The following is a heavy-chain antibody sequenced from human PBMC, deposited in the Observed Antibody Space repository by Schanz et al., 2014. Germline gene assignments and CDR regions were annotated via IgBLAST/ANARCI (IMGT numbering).Heavy chain of an antibody. J-gene: IGHJ4*02. CDR1: EFTFSTDA. D-gene: IGHD2-2*01. CDR2: ISASGGDT. V-gene: IGHV3-23*01. CDR3: AKVRCSSGWRGDYFDD. Sequence: DVHLLESGGGLVQPGGSLRLSCAASEFTFSTDAMSWVRQAPGKGLEWLSVISASGGDTYYADSVKGRFTISRDNSKNTLYLQMNSLRAENTDVYYCAKVRCSSGWRGDYFDDWGQGTLVTVSS.